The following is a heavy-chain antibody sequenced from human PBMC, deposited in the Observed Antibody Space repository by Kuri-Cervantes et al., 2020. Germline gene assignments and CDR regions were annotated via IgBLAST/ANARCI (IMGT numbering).Heavy chain of an antibody. CDR1: GGSISGYY. CDR3: ARQDRNFDY. V-gene: IGHV4-34*01. Sequence: PETLSLTCAVYGGSISGYYWTWIRQPPGKGLEWIGDIYHRGSTNYNPSLKSRVTISVDKSKNQFSLKLSSVTAADTAVYYCARQDRNFDYWGQGTLVTVSS. CDR2: IYHRGST. J-gene: IGHJ4*01.